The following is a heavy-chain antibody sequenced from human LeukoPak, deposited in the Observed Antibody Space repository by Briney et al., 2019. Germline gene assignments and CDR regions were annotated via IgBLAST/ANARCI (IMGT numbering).Heavy chain of an antibody. CDR2: INHSGST. CDR1: GGSFSGYY. D-gene: IGHD1-26*01. CDR3: ARVLYSGSPYFDY. J-gene: IGHJ4*02. V-gene: IGHV4-34*01. Sequence: KPSETLSLTCAVYGGSFSGYYWSWIRQPPGKGLEWIGEINHSGSTNYNPSLKSRVTISVDTSKNQFSLKLSSVTAADTAVYYCARVLYSGSPYFDYWGQGTPVTVSS.